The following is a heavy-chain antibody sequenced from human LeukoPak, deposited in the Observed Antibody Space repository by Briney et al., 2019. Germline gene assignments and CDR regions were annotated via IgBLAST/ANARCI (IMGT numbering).Heavy chain of an antibody. CDR2: INHSGST. J-gene: IGHJ4*02. CDR1: GGSFSGYY. Sequence: SETLSLTCAVYGGSFSGYYWSWIRQPPGKGLEWIGEINHSGSTNYNPSLKSRVTISVDTSKNQFSLKLSSVTAADTAVYYCARVPPAYYDYVWGSYRRASKDYWGQGTLVTVSS. D-gene: IGHD3-16*02. CDR3: ARVPPAYYDYVWGSYRRASKDY. V-gene: IGHV4-34*01.